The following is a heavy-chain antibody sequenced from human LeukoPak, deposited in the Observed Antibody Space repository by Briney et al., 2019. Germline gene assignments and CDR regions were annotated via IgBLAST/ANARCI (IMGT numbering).Heavy chain of an antibody. Sequence: PGGSLRLSCAASGFTVSSNYMSWVRQAPGNGLEWVSVISGSGGSTYYADSVKGRFTISRDNSKNTLYLQMNSLRAEDTAVYYCAKALLWFGELYSPYWGQGTLVTVSS. CDR1: GFTVSSNY. J-gene: IGHJ4*02. V-gene: IGHV3-23*01. CDR2: ISGSGGST. D-gene: IGHD3-10*01. CDR3: AKALLWFGELYSPY.